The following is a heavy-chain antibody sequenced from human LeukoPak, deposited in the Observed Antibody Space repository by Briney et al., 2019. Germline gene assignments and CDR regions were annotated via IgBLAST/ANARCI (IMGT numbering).Heavy chain of an antibody. CDR1: GGSISSGGYY. J-gene: IGHJ4*02. CDR2: IYHSGST. V-gene: IGHV4-30-2*01. D-gene: IGHD3-3*01. Sequence: SQTLSLTCTVSGGSISSGGYYWSWIRQPPGKGLEWIGYIYHSGSTYYNPSLKSRVTISVDRSKNQFSLKLSSVTAADTAVYYCARGFRNYDFWSGPDYWGQGTLVTVSS. CDR3: ARGFRNYDFWSGPDY.